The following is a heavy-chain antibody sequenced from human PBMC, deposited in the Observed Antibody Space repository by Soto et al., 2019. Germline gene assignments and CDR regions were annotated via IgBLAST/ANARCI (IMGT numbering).Heavy chain of an antibody. Sequence: SETLSLTCTVSGGSISSYYWSWIRQPPGKGLEWIGYIYYSGSTNYNPSLKSRVTISVDTSKNQFSLKLSSVTAADTAVYYRARVKGGAARPCYYYGMDVWGQGTTVTVSS. CDR2: IYYSGST. D-gene: IGHD6-6*01. CDR3: ARVKGGAARPCYYYGMDV. V-gene: IGHV4-59*01. J-gene: IGHJ6*02. CDR1: GGSISSYY.